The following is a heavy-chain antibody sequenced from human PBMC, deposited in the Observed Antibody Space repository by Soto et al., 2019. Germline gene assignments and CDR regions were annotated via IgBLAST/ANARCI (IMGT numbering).Heavy chain of an antibody. J-gene: IGHJ4*02. CDR3: ARVSPPNSRGWYIDY. D-gene: IGHD6-19*01. CDR2: INHSGST. CDR1: GGSFSGYY. V-gene: IGHV4-34*01. Sequence: SETLSLTCAVYGGSFSGYYWSWIRQPPGKGLEWIGEINHSGSTNYNPSLKSRVTISVDTSKNQFSLKLSSVTAADTAVYYCARVSPPNSRGWYIDYWGQGTLVTVSS.